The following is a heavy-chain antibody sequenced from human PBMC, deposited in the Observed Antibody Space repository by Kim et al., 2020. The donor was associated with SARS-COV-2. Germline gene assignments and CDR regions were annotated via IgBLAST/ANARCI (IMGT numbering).Heavy chain of an antibody. D-gene: IGHD3-9*01. J-gene: IGHJ4*02. CDR1: GGSISSSSYY. Sequence: SETLSLTCTVSGGSISSSSYYWGWIRQPPGKGLEWIGSIYYSGSTYYNPSLKSRVTISVDTSKNQFSLKLSSVTAADTAVYYCARDRRTYYDILTGRPIDYWGQGTLVTVSS. V-gene: IGHV4-39*07. CDR2: IYYSGST. CDR3: ARDRRTYYDILTGRPIDY.